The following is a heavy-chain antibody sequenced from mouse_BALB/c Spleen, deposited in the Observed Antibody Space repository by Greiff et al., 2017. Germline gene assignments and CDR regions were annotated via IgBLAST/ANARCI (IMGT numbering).Heavy chain of an antibody. V-gene: IGHV2-2*02. CDR2: IWSGGST. J-gene: IGHJ4*01. CDR1: GFSLTSYG. Sequence: VQLQQSGPGLVQPSQSLSITCTVSGFSLTSYGVHWVRQSPGKGLEWLGVIWSGGSTDYNAAFISRLSISKDNSKSQVFFKMNSLQANDTAIYYCARKILYGYDVDYAMDYWGQGTSVTVSS. CDR3: ARKILYGYDVDYAMDY. D-gene: IGHD2-2*01.